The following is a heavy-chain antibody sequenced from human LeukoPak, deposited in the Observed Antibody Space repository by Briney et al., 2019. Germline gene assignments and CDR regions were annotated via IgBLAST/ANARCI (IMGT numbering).Heavy chain of an antibody. Sequence: ESGPALVKPTQTLTLTCTFSGFSLRSSGMCVSWIRQPPEKALEWLARIDWDDDKYYSTSLKTRLTISKDTSKNQVVLTMINMDPVDTATYYCARISDHYDSSGYSVFDYWGQGILVTVSS. CDR1: GFSLRSSGMC. CDR2: IDWDDDK. CDR3: ARISDHYDSSGYSVFDY. V-gene: IGHV2-70*11. J-gene: IGHJ4*02. D-gene: IGHD3-22*01.